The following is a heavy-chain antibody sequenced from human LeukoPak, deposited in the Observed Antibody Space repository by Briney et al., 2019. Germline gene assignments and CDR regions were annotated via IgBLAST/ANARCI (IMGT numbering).Heavy chain of an antibody. CDR1: RYSFTTYW. V-gene: IGHV5-51*01. CDR3: ARYPKNYYDVTGYLDL. CDR2: IYPGDSDT. D-gene: IGHD3-22*01. J-gene: IGHJ4*02. Sequence: GESLKISCKGSRYSFTTYWIGWVRQMPGKGLECLGVIYPGDSDTRYSPSFQGQVTISADKSISTAYLQWSSLKASDTAIYYCARYPKNYYDVTGYLDLWGQGTLVTVSS.